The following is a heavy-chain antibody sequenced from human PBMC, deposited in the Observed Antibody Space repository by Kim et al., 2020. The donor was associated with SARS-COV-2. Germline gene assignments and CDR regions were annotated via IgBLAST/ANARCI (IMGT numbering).Heavy chain of an antibody. CDR1: GYSFTSYW. V-gene: IGHV5-51*01. D-gene: IGHD6-13*01. Sequence: GESLKISCKGSGYSFTSYWIGWVRQMPGKGLEWMGIIYPGDSDTRYSPSFQGQVTISADRSISTAYLQWSSLKASDTAMYYCARLGSSYRVVWYYCMDVWGQGTPVTVSS. J-gene: IGHJ6*02. CDR3: ARLGSSYRVVWYYCMDV. CDR2: IYPGDSDT.